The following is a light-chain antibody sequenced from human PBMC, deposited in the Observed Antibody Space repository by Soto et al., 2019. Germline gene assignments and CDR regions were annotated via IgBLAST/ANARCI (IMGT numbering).Light chain of an antibody. CDR2: VVS. J-gene: IGLJ2*01. Sequence: QSVLTQPPSASGSPGQSVAISCTGTSSDVGGYNYVSWYQQHPGKAPKLMIYVVSKRPSGVPDRFSGSKSGSTASLTVSGLQAEDEADYYCSSYARNRDILFGGGTKVTVL. V-gene: IGLV2-8*01. CDR3: SSYARNRDIL. CDR1: SSDVGGYNY.